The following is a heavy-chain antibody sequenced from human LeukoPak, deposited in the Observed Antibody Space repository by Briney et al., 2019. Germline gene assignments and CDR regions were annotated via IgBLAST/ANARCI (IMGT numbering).Heavy chain of an antibody. CDR3: ARPGIAVAGTLPLYYYYGMDV. Sequence: ASVKVSCKASGYTFTRYGITWVRQAPGQGLEWMGWISAYNGDTKYAQKFQGRVTMTRDTSTSTVYMELSSLRSEDTAVYYCARPGIAVAGTLPLYYYYGMDVWGQGTTVTVSS. CDR2: ISAYNGDT. CDR1: GYTFTRYG. J-gene: IGHJ6*02. D-gene: IGHD6-19*01. V-gene: IGHV1-18*01.